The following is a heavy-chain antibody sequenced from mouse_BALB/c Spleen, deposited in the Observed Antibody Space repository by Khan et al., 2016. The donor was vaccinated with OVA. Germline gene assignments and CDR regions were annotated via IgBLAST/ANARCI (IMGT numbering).Heavy chain of an antibody. J-gene: IGHJ3*01. CDR1: GYTFTDYY. D-gene: IGHD1-2*01. Sequence: QVQLQQSGAELARPGASVKLSCKASGYTFTDYYINWVKQRTGQGLEWIGEISPGSGDTYYNERFKGKATLTADKSSSTAYMQLSSLTSKASVVYYCARRNYCGYTFAYWGQGTLVTVSA. V-gene: IGHV1-77*01. CDR3: ARRNYCGYTFAY. CDR2: ISPGSGDT.